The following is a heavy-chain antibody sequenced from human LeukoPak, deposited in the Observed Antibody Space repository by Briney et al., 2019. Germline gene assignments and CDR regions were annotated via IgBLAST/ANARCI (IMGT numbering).Heavy chain of an antibody. D-gene: IGHD2-15*01. CDR1: GFTFSDYY. J-gene: IGHJ5*02. V-gene: IGHV3-11*04. CDR3: ARDSTIVVVVAATKTNWFDP. CDR2: ISSSGSTI. Sequence: GGSLRLSCAASGFTFSDYYMSWIRQAPGKGLEWVSYISSSGSTIYYADSVKGRFTISRDNAKNSLYLQMNSLRAEDTAVYYCARDSTIVVVVAATKTNWFDPWGQGTLVTVSS.